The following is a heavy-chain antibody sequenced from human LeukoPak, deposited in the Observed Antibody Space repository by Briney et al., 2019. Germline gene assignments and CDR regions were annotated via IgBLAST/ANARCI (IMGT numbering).Heavy chain of an antibody. Sequence: VSVKVSCKASGYTFTGYYMHWVRQAPGQGLEWMGWINPNSGGTNYAQKFQGRVTMTRDTSISTAYTELSRLRSDDTAVYYCARGRILRYFDWLLYGAVLEYWGQGTLVTVSS. V-gene: IGHV1-2*02. D-gene: IGHD3-9*01. J-gene: IGHJ4*02. CDR2: INPNSGGT. CDR3: ARGRILRYFDWLLYGAVLEY. CDR1: GYTFTGYY.